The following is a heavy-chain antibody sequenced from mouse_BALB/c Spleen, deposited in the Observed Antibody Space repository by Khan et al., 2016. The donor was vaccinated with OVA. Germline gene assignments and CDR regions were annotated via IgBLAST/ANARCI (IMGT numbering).Heavy chain of an antibody. CDR1: GFTFSSYA. Sequence: EVELVESGGGLVKPGGSLKLSCAASGFTFSSYAMSWVRQTPEKRLEWVASISSGGSTYYPDSVKGRFTISRDNARNILYLQMSSLRSEDTAMYYCARDYYCGTWYFDVWGAGTTVTVSS. J-gene: IGHJ1*01. D-gene: IGHD1-1*01. V-gene: IGHV5-6-5*01. CDR3: ARDYYCGTWYFDV. CDR2: ISSGGST.